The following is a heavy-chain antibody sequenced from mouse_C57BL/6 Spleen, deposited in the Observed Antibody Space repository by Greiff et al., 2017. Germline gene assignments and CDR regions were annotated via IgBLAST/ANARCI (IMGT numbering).Heavy chain of an antibody. Sequence: VQLQQSGGGLVKPGGSLKLSCAASGFTFSDYGMHWVRQAPEKGLEWVAYISSGSSTIYYADTVKGRFTISRDNAKNTLFLQMTSLRSEDTAMYYCARPSLMVFDYWGQGTTLTVSS. CDR3: ARPSLMVFDY. J-gene: IGHJ2*01. CDR2: ISSGSSTI. D-gene: IGHD1-1*02. V-gene: IGHV5-17*01. CDR1: GFTFSDYG.